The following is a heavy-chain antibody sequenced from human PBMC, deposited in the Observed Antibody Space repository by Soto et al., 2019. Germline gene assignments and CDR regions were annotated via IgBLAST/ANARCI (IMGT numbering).Heavy chain of an antibody. D-gene: IGHD3-22*01. CDR2: IYYSGST. CDR1: GGSISSYY. CDR3: ARSDHYYYDSSGYWDY. J-gene: IGHJ4*02. Sequence: SETLCLTCTVSGGSISSYYWSWIRQPPGKGLEWIGYIYYSGSTNYNPSLKSRLTISVDTSKNQFSLKLSSVTAADTAVYYCARSDHYYYDSSGYWDYWGQGTLVTVSS. V-gene: IGHV4-59*08.